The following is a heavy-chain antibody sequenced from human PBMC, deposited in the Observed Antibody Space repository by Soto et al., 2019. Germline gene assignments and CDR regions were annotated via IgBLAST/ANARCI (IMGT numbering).Heavy chain of an antibody. J-gene: IGHJ4*02. V-gene: IGHV4-39*01. D-gene: IGHD4-17*01. Sequence: QLQLQESGPGLVKPSETLSLTCTVSGCSISSSGYYWGWIRQPPGKGLEWIGTIYYSGSTYYNPSLKSRVTISVDTSKNQFSLKLSSVTAADTAVYYCARQFSVYGDYGRYFDFWGQGTLVTVSS. CDR2: IYYSGST. CDR3: ARQFSVYGDYGRYFDF. CDR1: GCSISSSGYY.